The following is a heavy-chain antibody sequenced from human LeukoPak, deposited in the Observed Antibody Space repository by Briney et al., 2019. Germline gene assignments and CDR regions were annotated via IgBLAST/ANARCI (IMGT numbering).Heavy chain of an antibody. D-gene: IGHD6-19*01. CDR1: GFTFSAYS. Sequence: GGSLRLSCAASGFTFSAYSMNWVRQAPGKGLEWVSSISSSGSYIYYADSVKGRFTISRDNAKNSLYLQMNSLRVEDTALYYCAKASGAGAGTGSWFDPWGQGTLVTVSS. J-gene: IGHJ5*02. CDR2: ISSSGSYI. V-gene: IGHV3-21*04. CDR3: AKASGAGAGTGSWFDP.